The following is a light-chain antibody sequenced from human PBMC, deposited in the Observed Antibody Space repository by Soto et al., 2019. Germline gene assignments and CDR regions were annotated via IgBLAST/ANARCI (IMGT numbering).Light chain of an antibody. J-gene: IGKJ5*01. Sequence: EIVWTQSPGTLSLSPGERATLPCRASQSVTSTSLAWYQQKPGQAPRLLMYGASSRATGTPDRISGGGSGTDFTLTISRLEPEDFAVYYCQHYVTSSITFGQGTRLESK. CDR1: QSVTSTS. CDR3: QHYVTSSIT. V-gene: IGKV3-20*01. CDR2: GAS.